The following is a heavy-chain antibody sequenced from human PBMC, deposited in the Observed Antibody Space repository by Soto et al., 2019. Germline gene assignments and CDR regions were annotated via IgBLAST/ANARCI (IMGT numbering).Heavy chain of an antibody. V-gene: IGHV3-30*18. CDR1: GFTFSSYG. Sequence: QVQLVESGGGVVQPGRSLRLSCAASGFTFSSYGMHWVRQAPGKGLEWVAVISYDGSNKYYEDSVKGRFTISRDNSKNALYLQMNSLRAEDTAVYYCAKEPGDYGVSLAEYFQHWGQGTMVTVSS. J-gene: IGHJ1*01. D-gene: IGHD4-17*01. CDR2: ISYDGSNK. CDR3: AKEPGDYGVSLAEYFQH.